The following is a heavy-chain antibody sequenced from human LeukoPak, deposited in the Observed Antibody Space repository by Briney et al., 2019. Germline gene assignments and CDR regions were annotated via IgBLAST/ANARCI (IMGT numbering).Heavy chain of an antibody. J-gene: IGHJ4*02. CDR1: GGSISSSSYY. V-gene: IGHV4-39*07. CDR2: IYYSGST. Sequence: SETLSLTCTVSGGSISSSSYYWGWIRQPPGKGLEWIVSIYYSGSTYYNPSLKSRVTISVDTSKNQFSLKLSSVTAADTAVYYCASECSSNSCYPSAFDYWGQGTLVTVSS. CDR3: ASECSSNSCYPSAFDY. D-gene: IGHD2-2*01.